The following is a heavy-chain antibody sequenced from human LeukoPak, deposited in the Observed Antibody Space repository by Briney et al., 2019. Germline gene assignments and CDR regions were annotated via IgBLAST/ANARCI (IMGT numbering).Heavy chain of an antibody. CDR1: GGTFSSYA. J-gene: IGHJ3*02. Sequence: SVKVSCKASGGTFSSYAISWVRQAPGQGLEWMGGIIPIFGTANYAQKFQGRVTITADESTSTAYMELSSLRSEDTAVYYCASGNRIRPFYAFDILGQGTMVTVSS. D-gene: IGHD1-1*01. CDR3: ASGNRIRPFYAFDI. CDR2: IIPIFGTA. V-gene: IGHV1-69*13.